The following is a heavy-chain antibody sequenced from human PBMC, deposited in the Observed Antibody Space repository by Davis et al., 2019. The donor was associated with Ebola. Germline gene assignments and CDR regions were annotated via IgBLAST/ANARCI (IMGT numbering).Heavy chain of an antibody. CDR3: GVRTRFDP. CDR2: ISSDSDYI. J-gene: IGHJ5*02. CDR1: GFTFSTYS. D-gene: IGHD1-1*01. V-gene: IGHV3-21*04. Sequence: PGGSLRLSCAASGFTFSTYSMSWVRQAPGKGLEWVSSISSDSDYIYYADSAKGRFTISRDNAKNSLYLQMNSLRAEDTAVYYCGVRTRFDPWGQGTLVTVSS.